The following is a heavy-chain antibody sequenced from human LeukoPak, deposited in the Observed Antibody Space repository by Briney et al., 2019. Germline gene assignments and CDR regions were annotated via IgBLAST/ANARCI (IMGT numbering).Heavy chain of an antibody. CDR1: GFTFSSYS. V-gene: IGHV3-21*04. D-gene: IGHD2-8*01. J-gene: IGHJ4*02. CDR2: ISSSSSYI. Sequence: PGGSLRLSCAASGFTFSSYSMNWVRQAPGKGLEWVSSISSSSSYIYYADSVKGRFTISRDNAKNSLYLQMNSLRAEDTAVYYCARDRGAMVYAIKDWGQGTLVTVSS. CDR3: ARDRGAMVYAIKD.